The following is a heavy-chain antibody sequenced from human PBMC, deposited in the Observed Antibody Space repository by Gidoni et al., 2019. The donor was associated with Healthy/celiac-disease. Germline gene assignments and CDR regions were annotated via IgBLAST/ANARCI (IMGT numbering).Heavy chain of an antibody. Sequence: QVQLVESGGGVVQPGRSLRLSCAASGFTFSSYGMHWVRQAPGKGLEWVAVISYDGSNKYYADSVKGRFTISRDNSKNTLYLQMNSLRAEDTAVYYCARESRDCSSTSCYAFDIWGQGTMVTVSS. J-gene: IGHJ3*02. V-gene: IGHV3-30*03. CDR2: ISYDGSNK. CDR3: ARESRDCSSTSCYAFDI. D-gene: IGHD2-2*01. CDR1: GFTFSSYG.